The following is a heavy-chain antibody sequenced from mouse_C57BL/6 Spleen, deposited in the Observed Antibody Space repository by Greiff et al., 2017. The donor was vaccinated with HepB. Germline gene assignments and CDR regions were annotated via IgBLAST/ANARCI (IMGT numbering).Heavy chain of an antibody. V-gene: IGHV1-82*01. Sequence: QVQLQQSGPELVKPGASVKISCKASGYAFSSSWMNWVKQRPGKGLEWIGRIYPGDGDTNYNGKFKGKATLTADKSSSTAYMQLSSLTSEDSAVYFCARDDTTGVAKRFAYWGQGTLVTVSA. J-gene: IGHJ3*01. D-gene: IGHD1-1*01. CDR2: IYPGDGDT. CDR1: GYAFSSSW. CDR3: ARDDTTGVAKRFAY.